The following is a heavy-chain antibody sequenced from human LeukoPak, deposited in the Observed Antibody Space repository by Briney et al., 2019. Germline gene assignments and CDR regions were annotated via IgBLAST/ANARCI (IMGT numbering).Heavy chain of an antibody. CDR1: GFTFSSYA. J-gene: IGHJ4*02. V-gene: IGHV3-23*01. CDR2: ISGSGGST. Sequence: GGSLRLSCAASGFTFSSYAMSWVRQAPGKGLEWVSAISGSGGSTYYADSVKGRFTISRDNSKNTLYLQMSSLRAEDTAVYYCAKLEMATIHPLYYFDYWGQGTLVTVSS. D-gene: IGHD5-24*01. CDR3: AKLEMATIHPLYYFDY.